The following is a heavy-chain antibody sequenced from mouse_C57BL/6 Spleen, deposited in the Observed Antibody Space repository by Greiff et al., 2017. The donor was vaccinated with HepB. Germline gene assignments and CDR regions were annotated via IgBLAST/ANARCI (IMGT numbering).Heavy chain of an antibody. J-gene: IGHJ4*01. CDR2: IWSGGST. D-gene: IGHD2-2*01. Sequence: VKLMESGPGLVQPSQSLSITCTVSGFSLTSYGVHWVRQSPGKGLEWLGVIWSGGSTDYNAAFISRLSISKDNSKSQVFFKMNSLQADDTAIYYCARKGYGYGGYYAMDYWGQGTSVTVSS. CDR3: ARKGYGYGGYYAMDY. V-gene: IGHV2-2*01. CDR1: GFSLTSYG.